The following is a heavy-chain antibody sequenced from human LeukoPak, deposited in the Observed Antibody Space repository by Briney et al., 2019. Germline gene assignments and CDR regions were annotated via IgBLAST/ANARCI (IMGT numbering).Heavy chain of an antibody. Sequence: ASVKVSCKASGYTFTGYYMHWVRQAPGQGLEWMGWINPNSGGTNYAQKFQGWVTMTRDTSISTAYMELSRLRSDDTAVYYCARDSNTAMDNYYYYGMDVWGQGTTVTVSS. CDR2: INPNSGGT. D-gene: IGHD5-18*01. CDR3: ARDSNTAMDNYYYYGMDV. V-gene: IGHV1-2*04. J-gene: IGHJ6*02. CDR1: GYTFTGYY.